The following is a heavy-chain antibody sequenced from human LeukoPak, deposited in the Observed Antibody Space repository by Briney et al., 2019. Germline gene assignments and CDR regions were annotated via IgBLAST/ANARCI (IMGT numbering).Heavy chain of an antibody. CDR1: GFTISSYG. Sequence: GGSLRLSCAASGFTISSYGMHWVRQAPGKGLEWVAVISYDGSNKYYADSVKGRFTISRDNSKNTLYLQMNSLRAEDTAVYYCATGGDRDCGGDCYSIFDYWGQGTLVTVSS. J-gene: IGHJ4*02. CDR3: ATGGDRDCGGDCYSIFDY. CDR2: ISYDGSNK. D-gene: IGHD2-21*02. V-gene: IGHV3-30*03.